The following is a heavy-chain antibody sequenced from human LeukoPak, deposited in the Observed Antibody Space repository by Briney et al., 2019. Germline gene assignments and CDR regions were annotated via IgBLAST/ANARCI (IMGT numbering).Heavy chain of an antibody. CDR2: IYTSGST. CDR1: GGSISSYY. V-gene: IGHV4-4*07. Sequence: SETLSLTCTVSGGSISSYYGSWIRQPAGKGLEWIGRIYTSGSTNYNPSLKSRVTMSVDTSKNQFSLKLSSVTAADTAVYYCARDYYYDSSGYTPASGYFQHWGQGTLVTVSS. D-gene: IGHD3-22*01. CDR3: ARDYYYDSSGYTPASGYFQH. J-gene: IGHJ1*01.